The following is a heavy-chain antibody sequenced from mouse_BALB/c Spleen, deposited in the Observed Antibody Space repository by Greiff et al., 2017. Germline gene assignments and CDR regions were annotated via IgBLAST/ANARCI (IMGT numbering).Heavy chain of an antibody. J-gene: IGHJ4*01. CDR1: GFTFSSYG. CDR2: ISSGGSYT. V-gene: IGHV5-6*01. CDR3: ATHRYDSAMYY. Sequence: EVHLVESGGDLVKPGGSLKLSCAASGFTFSSYGMSWVRQTPDKRLEWVATISSGGSYTYYPDSVKGRFTISRDNAKNTLYLQMSSLKSEDTAMYYCATHRYDSAMYYWGQGTSVTVSS. D-gene: IGHD2-14*01.